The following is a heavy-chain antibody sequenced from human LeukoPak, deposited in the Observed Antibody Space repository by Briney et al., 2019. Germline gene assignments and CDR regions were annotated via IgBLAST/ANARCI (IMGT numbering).Heavy chain of an antibody. Sequence: SETLSLTCTVSGGSVSSYYWSWIRLPPGKGLEWIGYIYNSGSTNYNPSLKSRVTISIDTSKNQFSLKLSSVTAADTAVYYCARIGPVDLDKWVVTCRQGTLVSGS. J-gene: IGHJ5*02. CDR3: ARIGPVDLDKWVVT. CDR2: IYNSGST. CDR1: GGSVSSYY. V-gene: IGHV4-59*02. D-gene: IGHD3-22*01.